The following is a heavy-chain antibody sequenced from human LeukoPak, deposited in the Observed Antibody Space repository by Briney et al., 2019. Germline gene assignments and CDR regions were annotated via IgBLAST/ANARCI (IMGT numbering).Heavy chain of an antibody. Sequence: GGSLRLSCAASGNYWMHWVRQAPGKGLVWVSHINSDGSWTGYADSVKGRFTISKDNAKNMVYLHMNSLRVDDTAVYYCVSFYETYWGRGTLDTVSS. J-gene: IGHJ4*02. CDR2: INSDGSWT. CDR3: VSFYETY. V-gene: IGHV3-74*01. D-gene: IGHD2-2*01. CDR1: GNYW.